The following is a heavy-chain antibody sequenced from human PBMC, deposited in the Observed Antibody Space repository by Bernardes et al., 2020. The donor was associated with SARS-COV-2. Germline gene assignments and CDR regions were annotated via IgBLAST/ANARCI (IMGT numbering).Heavy chain of an antibody. CDR2: INPSVGRT. CDR3: ARDQTPTYDLLSGSDS. V-gene: IGHV1-46*01. CDR1: GYTFTSYY. D-gene: IGHD3-3*01. Sequence: ASVKVSCKASGYTFTSYYIHWVRQAPGLGLEWMGIINPSVGRTTYAQKFQGRVSMTRDTSTSTVYMELSSLISEDTAVYYCARDQTPTYDLLSGSDSWGQGTLVTVSS. J-gene: IGHJ5*01.